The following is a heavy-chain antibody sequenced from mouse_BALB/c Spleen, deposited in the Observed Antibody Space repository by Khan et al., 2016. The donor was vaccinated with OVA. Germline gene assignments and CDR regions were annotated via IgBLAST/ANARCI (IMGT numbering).Heavy chain of an antibody. J-gene: IGHJ3*01. V-gene: IGHV2-4-1*01. CDR2: IWSGGST. Sequence: QVQLKQSGPGLVQPSQSLSITCTVSGFSLTTYGVHWVRQSPGKGLEWLGVIWSGGSTDYNAAFISRLSSSKDNSKSQVFFKMNSLQADDTAIYYCARHSYRYDFTYWGQGTLVTVSA. D-gene: IGHD2-14*01. CDR1: GFSLTTYG. CDR3: ARHSYRYDFTY.